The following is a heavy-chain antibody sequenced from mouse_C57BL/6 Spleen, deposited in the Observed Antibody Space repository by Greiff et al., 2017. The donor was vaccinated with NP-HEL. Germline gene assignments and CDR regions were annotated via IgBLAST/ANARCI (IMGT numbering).Heavy chain of an antibody. D-gene: IGHD2-3*01. CDR1: GYTFTSYW. CDR3: ASLYEGSRAMDY. V-gene: IGHV1-55*01. J-gene: IGHJ4*01. Sequence: VQLQQPGAELVKPGASVKMSCKASGYTFTSYWVTWVKQRPGQGLEWIGDIYPGSGSTNYNEKFKSKATLTVDTSSSTAYMQLSSLTSEDSAVYYCASLYEGSRAMDYWGQGTSVTVSS. CDR2: IYPGSGST.